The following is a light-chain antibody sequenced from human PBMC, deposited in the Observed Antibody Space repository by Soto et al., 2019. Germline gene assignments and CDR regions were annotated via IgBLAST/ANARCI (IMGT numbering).Light chain of an antibody. CDR3: QQYNNWLLT. Sequence: IVMTQSPATLSVSPGERATFSCRPSQNIRTNLAWYQQKPVKVPRLLIYGASTRATGVPARFSGSGSGTEFILTISSLQSEDFAIYYCQQYNNWLLTFGGGTKVDIK. V-gene: IGKV3-15*01. CDR1: QNIRTN. J-gene: IGKJ4*01. CDR2: GAS.